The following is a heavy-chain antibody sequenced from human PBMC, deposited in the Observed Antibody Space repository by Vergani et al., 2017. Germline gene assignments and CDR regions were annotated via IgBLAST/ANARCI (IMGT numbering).Heavy chain of an antibody. J-gene: IGHJ4*02. Sequence: QVQLVESGGGVVQPGRSLRLSCAASGFTFSSYGMHWVRQAPGKGLEWVAVISYDGSNKYYADSVKGRFTISRDNSKNTLYLQMNSLRAEDTAVYYCAKVIAAAGPDFDYWGQGTLVNVSS. D-gene: IGHD6-13*01. CDR2: ISYDGSNK. CDR3: AKVIAAAGPDFDY. V-gene: IGHV3-30*18. CDR1: GFTFSSYG.